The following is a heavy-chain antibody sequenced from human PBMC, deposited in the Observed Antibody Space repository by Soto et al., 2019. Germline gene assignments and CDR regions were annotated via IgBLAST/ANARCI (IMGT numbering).Heavy chain of an antibody. V-gene: IGHV4-38-2*02. J-gene: IGHJ4*03. Sequence: KPSETLSLTCTVSGDSISSGSYWGWIRQPPGEGPEWIASIYHGGTTFYNPSLKSRISISVDTSKNQFSLRLTSVTAADTATYYCARVHVMVVAGSTFDYWGQGTLVTV. CDR2: IYHGGTT. CDR1: GDSISSGSY. D-gene: IGHD6-19*01. CDR3: ARVHVMVVAGSTFDY.